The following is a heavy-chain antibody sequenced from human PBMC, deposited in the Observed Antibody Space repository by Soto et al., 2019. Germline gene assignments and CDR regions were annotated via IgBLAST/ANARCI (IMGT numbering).Heavy chain of an antibody. V-gene: IGHV3-9*01. J-gene: IGHJ6*02. Sequence: EGQLVESRGGLVQPGRSLRLSCAASGFIFDDYAMHWVRQAPGKGLEWVSGISWNSGSIGYADSVKARFTISRDNGKNLLYLQMNSLRAEDTAFYYCAKDISGRGSFYYYFGMDVWGQGTTVTVSS. CDR1: GFIFDDYA. CDR2: ISWNSGSI. D-gene: IGHD1-26*01. CDR3: AKDISGRGSFYYYFGMDV.